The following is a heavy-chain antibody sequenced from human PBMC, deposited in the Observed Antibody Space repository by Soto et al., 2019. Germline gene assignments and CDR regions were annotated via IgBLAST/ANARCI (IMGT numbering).Heavy chain of an antibody. Sequence: QLQLQESGPGLVKPSETLSLTCTVSGGSISSSSYYWGWICQPPGKGLEWIGSIYYSGSTYYNPSLKSRVTISVDTSKNQFSLKLSSVTAADTAVYYCARHWTVTTIRLYFDYCGQGTLVTVSS. CDR2: IYYSGST. V-gene: IGHV4-39*01. D-gene: IGHD4-17*01. CDR3: ARHWTVTTIRLYFDY. J-gene: IGHJ4*02. CDR1: GGSISSSSYY.